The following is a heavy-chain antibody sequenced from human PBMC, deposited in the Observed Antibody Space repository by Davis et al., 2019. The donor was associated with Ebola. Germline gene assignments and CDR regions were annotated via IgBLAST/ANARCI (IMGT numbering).Heavy chain of an antibody. CDR1: GFTFSSYA. V-gene: IGHV3-23*01. CDR2: ISGSGGST. Sequence: GESLKISCEASGFTFSSYAMSWVRQAPGKGLEWVSAISGSGGSTYYADSVKGRFTISRDNAKNSLYLQMNSLRAEDTAVYYCARVGVDGDYAGDWGQGTLVTVSS. CDR3: ARVGVDGDYAGD. D-gene: IGHD4-17*01. J-gene: IGHJ4*02.